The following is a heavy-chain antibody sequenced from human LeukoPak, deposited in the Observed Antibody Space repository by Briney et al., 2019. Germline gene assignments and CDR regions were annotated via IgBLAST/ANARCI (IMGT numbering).Heavy chain of an antibody. CDR2: ISSSGSTI. V-gene: IGHV3-11*01. D-gene: IGHD3-10*01. J-gene: IGHJ6*02. Sequence: GGSLRLSCAASGFTFSDYYMSWIRQAPGKGLEWVSYISSSGSTIYYADSVKGRFTISRDNAKNSLYLQMNSLRAGDTAVYYCARARFFPGDYYYGMDVWGQGTTVTVSS. CDR3: ARARFFPGDYYYGMDV. CDR1: GFTFSDYY.